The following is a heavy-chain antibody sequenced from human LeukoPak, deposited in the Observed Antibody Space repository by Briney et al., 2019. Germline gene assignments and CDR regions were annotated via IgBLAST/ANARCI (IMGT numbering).Heavy chain of an antibody. J-gene: IGHJ3*02. CDR1: GYTLTELS. Sequence: ASVKVSCKVSGYTLTELSMHWVRQAPGKGLEWMGGFDPEDGETIYAQKFQGRVTMTEDTSTDTDYMELSRLRSEDTAVYYCATRKQWLVRGAFDIWGQGTMVTVSS. V-gene: IGHV1-24*01. CDR3: ATRKQWLVRGAFDI. D-gene: IGHD6-19*01. CDR2: FDPEDGET.